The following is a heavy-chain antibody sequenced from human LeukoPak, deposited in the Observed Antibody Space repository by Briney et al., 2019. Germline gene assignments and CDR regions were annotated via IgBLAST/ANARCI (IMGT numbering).Heavy chain of an antibody. D-gene: IGHD3-9*01. CDR3: ARLKFNYDILTGYPYYFDY. J-gene: IGHJ4*02. CDR2: INHSGST. CDR1: GGSFSGYY. Sequence: SETLSLTCAVYGGSFSGYYWSWIRQPPGKGLEWIGEINHSGSTNYNPSLKSRVTISVDTSKNQFSLKLSSVTAADTAVYYCARLKFNYDILTGYPYYFDYWGQGTLVTVSS. V-gene: IGHV4-34*01.